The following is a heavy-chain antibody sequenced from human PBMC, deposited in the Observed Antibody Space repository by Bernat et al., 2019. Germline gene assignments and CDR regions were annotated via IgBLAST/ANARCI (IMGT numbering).Heavy chain of an antibody. V-gene: IGHV3-7*03. CDR2: IKQDGSEK. Sequence: EVQLVESGGGLVQPGGSLRLSCAASGFTFSRYLMSWVRQAPGKGLEWVANIKQDGSEKYYVESVKGRFTITRDNAKNALYRQMNSRRAEDTAGYYCARDFDYWGQGTLVTVSS. J-gene: IGHJ4*02. CDR3: ARDFDY. CDR1: GFTFSRYL.